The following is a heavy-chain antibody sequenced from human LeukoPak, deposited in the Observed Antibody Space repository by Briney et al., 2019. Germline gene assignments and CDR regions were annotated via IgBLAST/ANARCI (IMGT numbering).Heavy chain of an antibody. CDR1: GYTFTSYY. CDR2: INPNSGGT. J-gene: IGHJ6*03. Sequence: ASVKVSCKASGYTFTSYYMHWVRQAPGQGLEWMGWINPNSGGTNYAQKFQGRVTMTRDTSISTAYMELSRLRSDDTAVYYCARASPVYYYYMDVWGKGTTVTVSS. V-gene: IGHV1-2*02. D-gene: IGHD1-14*01. CDR3: ARASPVYYYYMDV.